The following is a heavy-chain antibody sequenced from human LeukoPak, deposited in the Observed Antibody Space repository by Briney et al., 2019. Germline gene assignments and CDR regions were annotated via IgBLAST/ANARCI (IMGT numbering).Heavy chain of an antibody. CDR2: VDYSGST. J-gene: IGHJ3*02. CDR3: ARHRGGWDAFDI. V-gene: IGHV4-39*01. Sequence: SETLSLTCTVSGGSIFIGSYYWGWIRQPPGKGLEWIGSVDYSGSTYYSPSLKSRVTVSVDTSKNQFSLKLSSVTAADTAVCYCARHRGGWDAFDIWGQGTVVPVSS. CDR1: GGSIFIGSYY.